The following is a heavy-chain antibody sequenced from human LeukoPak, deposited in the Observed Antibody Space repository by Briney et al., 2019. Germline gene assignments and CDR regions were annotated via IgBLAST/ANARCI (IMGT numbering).Heavy chain of an antibody. J-gene: IGHJ6*04. CDR3: AGAYSGMDV. CDR2: IYHSGST. CDR1: GFSISTGYY. V-gene: IGHV4-38-2*01. D-gene: IGHD2-21*01. Sequence: SETLSLTCAVSGFSISTGYYWGWIRQPPGKGLEWIGNIYHSGSTFYNPSLKSRVTISVDTSKNQFSLKVTSVIAADTAVYYCAGAYSGMDVWGKGTTVTVSS.